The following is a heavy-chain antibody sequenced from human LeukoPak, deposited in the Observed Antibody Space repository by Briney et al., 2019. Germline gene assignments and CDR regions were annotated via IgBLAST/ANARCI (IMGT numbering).Heavy chain of an antibody. V-gene: IGHV3-21*01. CDR2: ISSSSTYI. CDR1: GFTFGSYS. Sequence: GGSLRLSCAASGFTFGSYSMNWVRQAPGKGLEWVSSISSSSTYIYYADSVKGRFTISRDNAKNSLYPQMNSLRAEDTAVYYCARGGPDYGSGSYDPYDNHYYFDYWGQGTLVTVSS. CDR3: ARGGPDYGSGSYDPYDNHYYFDY. J-gene: IGHJ4*02. D-gene: IGHD3-10*01.